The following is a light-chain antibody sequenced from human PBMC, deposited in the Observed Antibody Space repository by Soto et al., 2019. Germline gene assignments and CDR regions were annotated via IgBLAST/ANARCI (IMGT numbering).Light chain of an antibody. Sequence: ALTQPASVSGSPGQSITISCTGTSSDVGGYNFVSWYQHHPGTAPKLMIYDVSHRPSGVSNRFSGSKSGNTASLTISGLQPDDEADYYCSSYTSSSTVVFGGGTKLTVL. J-gene: IGLJ2*01. CDR2: DVS. CDR3: SSYTSSSTVV. V-gene: IGLV2-14*03. CDR1: SSDVGGYNF.